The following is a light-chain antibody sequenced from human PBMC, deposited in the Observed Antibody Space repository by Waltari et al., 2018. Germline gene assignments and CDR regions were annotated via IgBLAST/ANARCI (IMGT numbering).Light chain of an antibody. V-gene: IGLV3-21*02. J-gene: IGLJ1*01. CDR1: NIGGRS. Sequence: SYVLTQPPSVSVAPGETASITCGENNIGGRSVHWYQQKPGQAPVLTVYDDSGRPSGIPERFSGSNSGNTATLTISRVEAGDEADYYCQVWDSASDHYVFGTGTKVTAL. CDR2: DDS. CDR3: QVWDSASDHYV.